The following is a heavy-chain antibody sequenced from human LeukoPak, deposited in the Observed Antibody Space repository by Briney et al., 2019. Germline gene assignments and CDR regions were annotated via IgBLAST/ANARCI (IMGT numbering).Heavy chain of an antibody. D-gene: IGHD2-8*01. CDR2: TYYRSKWHS. J-gene: IGHJ4*02. Sequence: SQTLSLTCAISGDSVSSKSAAWNWIRQSPSRGLEWLGRTYYRSKWHSEYAVSVKGRISINPDTSRNQFSLQLSSMTPEDTAVYYCARMVGVDPDYWGQGTQVTVSS. CDR1: GDSVSSKSAA. CDR3: ARMVGVDPDY. V-gene: IGHV6-1*01.